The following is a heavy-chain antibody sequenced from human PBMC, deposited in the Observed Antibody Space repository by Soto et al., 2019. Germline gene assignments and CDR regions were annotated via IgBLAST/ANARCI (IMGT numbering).Heavy chain of an antibody. CDR2: IIPIFGTA. D-gene: IGHD6-13*01. J-gene: IGHJ3*02. Sequence: SVKVSCKASGGTVSSYAISWVRQAPGQGLEWMGGIIPIFGTANYAQKFQGRVTITADESTSTAYMELSSLRSEDTAVYYCARTAAGTLAFDIWGQGTMVTVSS. V-gene: IGHV1-69*13. CDR1: GGTVSSYA. CDR3: ARTAAGTLAFDI.